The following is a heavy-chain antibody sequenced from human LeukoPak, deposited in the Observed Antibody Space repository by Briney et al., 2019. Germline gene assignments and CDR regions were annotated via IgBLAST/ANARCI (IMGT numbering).Heavy chain of an antibody. D-gene: IGHD1-26*01. CDR3: AKGGKWDVTPFDY. Sequence: GGSLRLSGAASGFTFTSYAMSWVRQAPGKGLEWVSTISGGGGSTYYADSVKGRFTISRDNSKNTLYLQVNSLRAEDTAVYYCAKGGKWDVTPFDYWGQGTLVTVSS. CDR2: ISGGGGST. V-gene: IGHV3-23*01. J-gene: IGHJ4*02. CDR1: GFTFTSYA.